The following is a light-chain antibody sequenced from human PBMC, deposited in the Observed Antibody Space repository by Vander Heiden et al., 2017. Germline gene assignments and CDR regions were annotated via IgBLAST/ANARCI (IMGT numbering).Light chain of an antibody. CDR2: LGS. V-gene: IGKV2-28*01. CDR3: MQALQTPRT. CDR1: QNLLSSSGYNY. J-gene: IGKJ2*01. Sequence: TVMTQSPLSLPVTPGEPAFISCRSSQNLLSSSGYNYLDWYLQKPGQSPQLLIYLGSNRASGVPDRFSGSGSGTDFTLKISRVEAEDVGVYYCMQALQTPRTFGQGTKLEIK.